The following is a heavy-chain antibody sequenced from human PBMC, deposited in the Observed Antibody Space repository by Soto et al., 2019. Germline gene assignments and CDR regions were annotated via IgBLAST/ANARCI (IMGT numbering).Heavy chain of an antibody. J-gene: IGHJ5*02. CDR2: IYYSGST. CDR3: ARPGGLYYYDSSGYYNPNWFDP. V-gene: IGHV4-39*01. Sequence: QLQLQESGPGLVKPSETLSLTCTVSGGSLSSSSYYWGWIRQPPGQGLAWIGSIYYSGSTYYNPYLKSRVTISVDTSKNQFSLQLSSVTAADTAVYYCARPGGLYYYDSSGYYNPNWFDPWCQGTLVTVSS. D-gene: IGHD3-22*01. CDR1: GGSLSSSSYY.